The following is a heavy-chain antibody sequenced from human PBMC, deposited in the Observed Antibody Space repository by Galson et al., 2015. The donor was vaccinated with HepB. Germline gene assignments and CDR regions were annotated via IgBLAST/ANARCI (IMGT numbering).Heavy chain of an antibody. CDR1: GGTFSSYA. CDR3: ATTRPDSYGWSPYPHPPVY. CDR2: IIPIFGTA. Sequence: SVKVSCKASGGTFSSYAISWVRQAPGQGLEWMGGIIPIFGTANYAQKFQGRVTITADESTSTAYMELSSLRSEDTAVYYCATTRPDSYGWSPYPHPPVYWGQGTLVTVSS. J-gene: IGHJ4*02. D-gene: IGHD5-18*01. V-gene: IGHV1-69*13.